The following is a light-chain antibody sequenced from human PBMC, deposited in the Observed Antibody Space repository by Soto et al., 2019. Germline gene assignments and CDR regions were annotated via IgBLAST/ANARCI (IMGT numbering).Light chain of an antibody. CDR3: QQYYSTPHT. CDR1: QSVLYSSNNKNY. CDR2: WAS. V-gene: IGKV4-1*01. Sequence: DIVMTQSPDSLAVSLGERATINCKSSQSVLYSSNNKNYLAWYQQKPGQPPKLLIYWASTRESGVTDRFSGSGSGTDFILNISSLQAEDVAVYYCQQYYSTPHTFGQGTKLEIK. J-gene: IGKJ2*01.